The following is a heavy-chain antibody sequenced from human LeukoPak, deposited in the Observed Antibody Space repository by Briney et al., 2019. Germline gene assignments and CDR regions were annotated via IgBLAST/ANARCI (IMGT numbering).Heavy chain of an antibody. CDR2: INPNSGGT. Sequence: ASVKVSCKASGYTFTGYYMHWVRQAPGQGLEWMGWINPNSGGTNYAQKFQGRVTMTRDTSISTAYMELSRLRSDDTAVYYCARIAVAGINEDYWGQGTLVTVSS. CDR1: GYTFTGYY. CDR3: ARIAVAGINEDY. V-gene: IGHV1-2*02. J-gene: IGHJ4*02. D-gene: IGHD6-19*01.